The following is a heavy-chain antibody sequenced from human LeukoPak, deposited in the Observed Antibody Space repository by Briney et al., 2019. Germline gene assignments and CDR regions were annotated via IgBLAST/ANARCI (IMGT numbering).Heavy chain of an antibody. V-gene: IGHV4-39*01. Sequence: PSETLSLTCTVSGGSIISSSSSSYYWGRIRQPPGKGLEWVGAIYYSGSTYYNPSLKSRVTISVDTSKSQFSLRLSSVTAADTAVYYCVRTYSIGWSTGVFDIWGQGTMVTVSS. J-gene: IGHJ3*02. CDR1: GGSIISSSSSSYY. D-gene: IGHD6-19*01. CDR3: VRTYSIGWSTGVFDI. CDR2: IYYSGST.